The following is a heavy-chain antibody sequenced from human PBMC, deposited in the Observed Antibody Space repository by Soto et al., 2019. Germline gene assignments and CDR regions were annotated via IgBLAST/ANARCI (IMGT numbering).Heavy chain of an antibody. CDR2: ISGSGGST. CDR1: GFTFSSYA. D-gene: IGHD3-16*02. CDR3: AKGAWGLRLGELSTGDAFDI. V-gene: IGHV3-23*01. J-gene: IGHJ3*02. Sequence: EVQLLESGGGLVQPGGSLRLSCAASGFTFSSYAMSWVRQAPGKGLEWVSAISGSGGSTYYADSVKGRFTISRDNSKNTLYLQMNSLRAEDTAVYYCAKGAWGLRLGELSTGDAFDIWGQGTMVTVSS.